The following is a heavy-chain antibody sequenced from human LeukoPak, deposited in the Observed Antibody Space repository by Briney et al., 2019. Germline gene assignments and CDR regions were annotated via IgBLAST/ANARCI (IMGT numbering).Heavy chain of an antibody. D-gene: IGHD1-1*01. V-gene: IGHV1-8*03. J-gene: IGHJ4*02. CDR2: MNPNSSNT. CDR3: ARGATRRLGPARY. Sequence: GASVKVSCKASGYTFTSYDINWVRQATGQGLEWMGWMNPNSSNTGYAQKFQGRVTITRNTSISTAYVELSSLRSEDTAVYYCARGATRRLGPARYWGQGTLVTVSS. CDR1: GYTFTSYD.